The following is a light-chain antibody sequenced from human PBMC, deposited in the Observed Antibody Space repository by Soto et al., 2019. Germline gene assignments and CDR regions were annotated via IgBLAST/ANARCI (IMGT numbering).Light chain of an antibody. CDR2: TAS. V-gene: IGKV1-9*01. Sequence: DIQLTKSPSFLSASVGDRVTITCRASQGISSYLAWYQQKPGKAPKLLIYTASTLQSGVPSRFSGSGSGAEFTLTIRGLQPEDFATYYCQQLNSYPYSFGQGTKVDIK. CDR3: QQLNSYPYS. CDR1: QGISSY. J-gene: IGKJ2*03.